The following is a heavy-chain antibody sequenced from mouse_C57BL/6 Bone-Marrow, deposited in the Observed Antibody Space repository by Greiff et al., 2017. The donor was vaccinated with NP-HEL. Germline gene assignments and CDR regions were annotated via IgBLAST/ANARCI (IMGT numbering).Heavy chain of an antibody. Sequence: QVQLQQSGAELARPGASVKLSCKASGYTFTSYGISWVKQRTGQGLEWIGEIYPRSGNTYYNEKFKGKATLTADKSSSTAYMELRSLTSEDSAVYFCARCTLAYWGQGTLVTVSA. CDR2: IYPRSGNT. CDR3: ARCTLAY. D-gene: IGHD5-1*01. V-gene: IGHV1-81*01. J-gene: IGHJ3*01. CDR1: GYTFTSYG.